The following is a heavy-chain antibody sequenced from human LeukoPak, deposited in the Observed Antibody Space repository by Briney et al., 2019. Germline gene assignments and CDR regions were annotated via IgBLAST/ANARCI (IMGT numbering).Heavy chain of an antibody. CDR3: ARGLIGVVVVPAARLFDY. J-gene: IGHJ4*02. Sequence: GGSLRLSCAASGFTFSSYWMSWVRQAPGKGLEWVANIKQDGSEKYYVDSVKGRFTISRDNAKNSLYLQMNSLRAEDTAVYYCARGLIGVVVVPAARLFDYWGQGTLVTVSS. CDR2: IKQDGSEK. V-gene: IGHV3-7*01. D-gene: IGHD2-2*01. CDR1: GFTFSSYW.